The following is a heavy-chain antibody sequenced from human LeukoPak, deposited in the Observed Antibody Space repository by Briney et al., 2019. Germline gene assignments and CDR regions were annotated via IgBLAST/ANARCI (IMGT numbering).Heavy chain of an antibody. CDR1: GDSISSYY. CDR3: ATGNYGSGSLQSHYYGMDV. D-gene: IGHD3-10*01. V-gene: IGHV4-59*01. J-gene: IGHJ6*02. CDR2: IHYSGST. Sequence: SETLSLTCTVSGDSISSYYWSWIRQPPGKGLEWLGYIHYSGSTNYNPSLTSRVTISVDTSKSQFSLKMSSVTAADTAVYFCATGNYGSGSLQSHYYGMDVWGQGTTVTVSS.